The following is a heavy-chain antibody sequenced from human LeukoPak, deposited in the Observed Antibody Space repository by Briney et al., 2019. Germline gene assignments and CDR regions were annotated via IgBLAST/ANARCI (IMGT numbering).Heavy chain of an antibody. J-gene: IGHJ6*02. CDR2: IRSKANSYAT. D-gene: IGHD3-9*01. CDR3: TRHRDHYDILTGYYTDAKIYYYGMDV. CDR1: GFTFSGSA. V-gene: IGHV3-73*01. Sequence: GGSLRLSCAASGFTFSGSAMHWVRQASGKGLEWVGRIRSKANSYATAYAASVKGRFTISRDDSKNTAYLQMNSLKTEDTAVYYCTRHRDHYDILTGYYTDAKIYYYGMDVWGQGTTVTVSS.